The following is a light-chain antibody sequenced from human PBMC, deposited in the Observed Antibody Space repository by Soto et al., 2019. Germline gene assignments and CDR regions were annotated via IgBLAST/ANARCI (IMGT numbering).Light chain of an antibody. CDR3: QQYSSSPLT. V-gene: IGKV3-20*01. Sequence: EIVLTQSPGTLSLSPGERATLSCMASQSVSSSYLAWYQQKPGQAPRLLIYGASSMATGIPDRFSGSGSGTDFTLTISRLEPEDFAVYYCQQYSSSPLTFGGGTKVEIK. CDR2: GAS. CDR1: QSVSSSY. J-gene: IGKJ4*01.